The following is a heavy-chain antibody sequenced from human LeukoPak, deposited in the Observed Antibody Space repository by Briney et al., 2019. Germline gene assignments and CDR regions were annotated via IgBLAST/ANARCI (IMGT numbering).Heavy chain of an antibody. CDR3: VISKGAYDN. CDR2: INPDSGDT. D-gene: IGHD3-16*02. Sequence: ASVKVSCKAPVYTFTQYYMSWLRRAPGQEPEWMAWINPDSGDTNYAQKFQGRVTSARDTSIVTAYMELRRLTSDDTAMHYCVISKGAYDNWGQGTIVTVSS. CDR1: VYTFTQYY. V-gene: IGHV1-2*01. J-gene: IGHJ3*02.